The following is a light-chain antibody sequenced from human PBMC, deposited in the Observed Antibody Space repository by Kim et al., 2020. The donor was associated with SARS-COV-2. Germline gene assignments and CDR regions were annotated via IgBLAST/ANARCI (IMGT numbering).Light chain of an antibody. CDR2: QDS. V-gene: IGLV3-1*01. Sequence: SSSLPPPPSVPFPPCPPSLLPFSRPPPADPPSFFSQQKTGQSPVLVIYQDSKRPSGIPERFSGSNSGNTATLTISGTQAMDEADYYCQAWDSSTVV. CDR1: PPADPP. J-gene: IGLJ2*01. CDR3: QAWDSSTVV.